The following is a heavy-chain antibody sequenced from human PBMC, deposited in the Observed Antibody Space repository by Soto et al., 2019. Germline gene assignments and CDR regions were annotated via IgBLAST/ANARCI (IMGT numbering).Heavy chain of an antibody. V-gene: IGHV6-1*01. CDR3: ARDPTYCTGGSCFSGGWFDP. CDR2: TYYRSKWYN. J-gene: IGHJ5*02. Sequence: SQTLSLTCAISGDSVSSNSAAWNWIRQSPSRGLEWLGRTYYRSKWYNDYTVFVKSRITINPDTSKNQFSLQLDSVTPEDTAVYYCARDPTYCTGGSCFSGGWFDPWGQGTLVTVSS. D-gene: IGHD2-15*01. CDR1: GDSVSSNSAA.